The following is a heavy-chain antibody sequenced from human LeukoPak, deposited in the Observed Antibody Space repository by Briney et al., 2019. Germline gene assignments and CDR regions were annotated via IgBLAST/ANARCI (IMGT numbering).Heavy chain of an antibody. V-gene: IGHV1-2*02. CDR3: ARSRNWNDLPHTDAFDI. CDR1: GYTFTGYY. Sequence: ASVKVSCKASGYTFTGYYMHWVRQAPGQGLEWMGWISPNSGGTNYAQKFQGRVTMTRDTSISTAYMELSRLRSDDTAVYYCARSRNWNDLPHTDAFDIWGQGTMVTVSS. CDR2: ISPNSGGT. J-gene: IGHJ3*02. D-gene: IGHD1-1*01.